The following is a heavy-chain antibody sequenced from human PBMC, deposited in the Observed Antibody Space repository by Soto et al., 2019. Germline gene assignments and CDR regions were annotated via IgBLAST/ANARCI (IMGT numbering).Heavy chain of an antibody. Sequence: QVQLVQSGAEVKKPGSSVKVSCKASGGTFSSYAISWVRQAPGQGLEWMGGIIPIFGTANYAQKFQGRVTITADESTSTAYMEMSSKSSEDTDVYYCARDAPDPSIQLRYYYYGMDVWGQGTTVTVSS. J-gene: IGHJ6*02. V-gene: IGHV1-69*01. D-gene: IGHD5-18*01. CDR1: GGTFSSYA. CDR3: ARDAPDPSIQLRYYYYGMDV. CDR2: IIPIFGTA.